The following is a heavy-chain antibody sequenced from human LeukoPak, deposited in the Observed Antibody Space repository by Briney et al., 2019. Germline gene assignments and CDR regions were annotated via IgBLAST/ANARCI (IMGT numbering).Heavy chain of an antibody. V-gene: IGHV3-23*01. Sequence: GGSLRLSCAASGFTFSSSAMSWVRQAPGKGLEWVSGISGGGGSTNYAESVKGRFTISRDNSKNTLHLQINSLRAEDTAVYYCAKAPWIQLRGNWFDPWGQGTLVTVSS. CDR3: AKAPWIQLRGNWFDP. D-gene: IGHD5-18*01. CDR2: ISGGGGST. CDR1: GFTFSSSA. J-gene: IGHJ5*02.